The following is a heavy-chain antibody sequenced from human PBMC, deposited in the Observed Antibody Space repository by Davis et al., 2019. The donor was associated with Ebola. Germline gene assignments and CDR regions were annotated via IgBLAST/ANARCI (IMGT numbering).Heavy chain of an antibody. CDR1: RFTFNKFG. J-gene: IGHJ4*02. D-gene: IGHD3-16*01. CDR2: ISYDGRDK. CDR3: AKEDGGSGWSTFDC. V-gene: IGHV3-30*02. Sequence: GGSLRLSCAASRFTFNKFGMHWVRQAPGKGLEWVAFISYDGRDKCYADSVKGRFTISRDNSKNTLYLQMNSLRPEDTAVYYCAKEDGGSGWSTFDCWGQGTLVTVSS.